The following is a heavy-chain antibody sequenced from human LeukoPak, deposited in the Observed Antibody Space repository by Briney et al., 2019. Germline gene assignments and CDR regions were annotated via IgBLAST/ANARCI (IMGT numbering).Heavy chain of an antibody. CDR1: GFPFSSYA. D-gene: IGHD1-26*01. J-gene: IGHJ4*02. CDR3: ATAQVGAPTDF. V-gene: IGHV3-74*01. Sequence: PGGSLRLSRTASGFPFSSYAIYWVRQAPGKGLVWVARVHGDGNSISYADSVRGRFTISRDNAKDTLYLHMNSLRPEDTAVYYCATAQVGAPTDFWGQGTRVTVSS. CDR2: VHGDGNSI.